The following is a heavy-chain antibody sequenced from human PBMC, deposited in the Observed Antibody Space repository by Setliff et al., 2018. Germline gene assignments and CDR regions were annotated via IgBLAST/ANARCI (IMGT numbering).Heavy chain of an antibody. CDR1: GDSIPKNA. J-gene: IGHJ6*03. Sequence: ASVKVSCKASGDSIPKNAISWVRQAPGQGLEWMGWLQTYSGHTNYAQKFRGRATITTDTSTRTAYLELRALTSDDTAVYYCATDVNQWDPTYMDVWGEGTTVTVSS. D-gene: IGHD1-26*01. CDR2: LQTYSGHT. V-gene: IGHV1-18*01. CDR3: ATDVNQWDPTYMDV.